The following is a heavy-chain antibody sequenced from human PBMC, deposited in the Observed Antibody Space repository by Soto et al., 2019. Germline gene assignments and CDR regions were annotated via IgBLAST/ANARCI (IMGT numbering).Heavy chain of an antibody. V-gene: IGHV4-34*01. CDR3: ARNYYYYGMDV. J-gene: IGHJ6*02. CDR2: INHSGST. CDR1: GGSFSGYY. Sequence: QVQLQQWGAGLLKPSETLSLTCAVYGGSFSGYYWSWSRQPPGKGLEWIGEINHSGSTNYNPTLKSRVTISVDTSKNQFSLKLSSVTAADTAVYYCARNYYYYGMDVWGQGTTVTVSS.